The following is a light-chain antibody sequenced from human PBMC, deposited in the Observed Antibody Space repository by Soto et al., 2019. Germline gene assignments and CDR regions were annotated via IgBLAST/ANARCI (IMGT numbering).Light chain of an antibody. CDR3: CSYTGSNTWV. CDR1: SNDLGRYNL. J-gene: IGLJ3*02. Sequence: QSALSQPASVSGSPGQSITISCTRTSNDLGRYNLVSWYQHNPGRAPKLMISQDNRRPSGVSDRFSASKSGDTASLTISGLQAEDEAFYYCCSYTGSNTWVFGGGTQLTVL. V-gene: IGLV2-23*01. CDR2: QDN.